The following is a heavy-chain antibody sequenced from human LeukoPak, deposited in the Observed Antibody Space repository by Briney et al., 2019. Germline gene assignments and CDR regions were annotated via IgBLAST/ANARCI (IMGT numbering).Heavy chain of an antibody. CDR1: GYTFISYS. J-gene: IGHJ6*03. D-gene: IGHD3-10*01. Sequence: GASVKVSCKASGYTFISYSISWVRQAPGQGLEWMGWINTYNGNTNYAQKLQGRVTMTTDTSTSTAYMELRSLRSDDMAVYYCARTIEGWTYGQRYHYMDVWGKGTTVTISS. CDR2: INTYNGNT. V-gene: IGHV1-18*03. CDR3: ARTIEGWTYGQRYHYMDV.